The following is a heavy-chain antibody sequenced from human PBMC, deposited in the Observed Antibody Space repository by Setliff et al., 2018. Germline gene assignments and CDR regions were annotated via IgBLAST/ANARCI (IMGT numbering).Heavy chain of an antibody. CDR2: ISYSGKT. CDR3: ARDGDYFGSGNRFDP. V-gene: IGHV4-59*01. CDR1: GGSISNYY. D-gene: IGHD3-10*01. J-gene: IGHJ5*02. Sequence: PSETLSLTCTVSGGSISNYYWSWVRQPPGKGLEWLGYISYSGKTNYNPSLKSRVTMSVDTSKNQFSLKVDSVTAADTAMYYCARDGDYFGSGNRFDPWGQGTLVTVSS.